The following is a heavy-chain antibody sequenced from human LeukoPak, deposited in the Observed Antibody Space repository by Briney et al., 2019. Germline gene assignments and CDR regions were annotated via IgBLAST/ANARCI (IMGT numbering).Heavy chain of an antibody. Sequence: GGSLRLSCAASGFTFSDYNMRWIRQAPGKGLEWVSSISRSGSTKYYADSVKGRFTISRDDSENTLYLQMNSLRAEDTAVYYCAKATGYLLWGQGTLVTVSS. CDR2: ISRSGSTK. CDR3: AKATGYLL. J-gene: IGHJ4*02. D-gene: IGHD1-14*01. V-gene: IGHV3-11*01. CDR1: GFTFSDYN.